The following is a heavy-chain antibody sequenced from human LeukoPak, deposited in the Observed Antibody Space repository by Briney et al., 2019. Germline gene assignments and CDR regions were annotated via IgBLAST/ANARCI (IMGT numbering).Heavy chain of an antibody. CDR1: GFTFSSYS. CDR2: ISGSGDTT. J-gene: IGHJ3*01. D-gene: IGHD1-26*01. Sequence: GGSLRLSCAASGFTFSSYSMSWVRQAPGKGLEWVSLISGSGDTTNYADSVKGRFTISGDNSKNTLYLQMNSLGADDTAVYYCAKAFQRGWERDAFAFWGQGTLVTVSS. V-gene: IGHV3-23*01. CDR3: AKAFQRGWERDAFAF.